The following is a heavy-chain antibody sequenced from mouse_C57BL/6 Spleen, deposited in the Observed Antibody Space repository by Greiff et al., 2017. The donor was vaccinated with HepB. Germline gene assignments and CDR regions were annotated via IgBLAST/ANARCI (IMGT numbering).Heavy chain of an antibody. V-gene: IGHV1-54*01. D-gene: IGHD1-3*01. CDR1: GYAFTNYL. CDR3: ARTSGLYYFDY. Sequence: QVQLQQSGAELVRPGTSVKVSCKASGYAFTNYLIEWVKQRPGQGLEWIGVINPGSGGTNYNEKFKGKATLTADKSSRTAYMKLSSLTSEDSAVYFCARTSGLYYFDYWGKGTTLTVSS. CDR2: INPGSGGT. J-gene: IGHJ2*01.